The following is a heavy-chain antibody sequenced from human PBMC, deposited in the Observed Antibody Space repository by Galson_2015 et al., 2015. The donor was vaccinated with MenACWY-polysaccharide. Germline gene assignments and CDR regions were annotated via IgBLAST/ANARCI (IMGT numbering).Heavy chain of an antibody. D-gene: IGHD3-3*01. V-gene: IGHV5-51*01. CDR3: ARGGEWIFAVSYCIFDY. CDR1: GYSFTSYW. J-gene: IGHJ4*02. CDR2: IYPGDFDT. Sequence: QSGAEVKKPGESLKISCKGSGYSFTSYWIGWVRQMPGKGLEWMGIIYPGDFDTRYSPSFQGQVTISADKSISTAYLQWSSLKASDTGMYYCARGGEWIFAVSYCIFDYCGQGSLVSGSS.